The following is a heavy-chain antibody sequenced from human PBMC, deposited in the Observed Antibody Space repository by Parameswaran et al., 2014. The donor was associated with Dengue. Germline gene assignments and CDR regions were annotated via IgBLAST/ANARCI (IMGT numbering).Heavy chain of an antibody. J-gene: IGHJ6*03. V-gene: IGHV4-59*12. CDR3: ARDGGYYDFWSGRRGMDV. CDR2: IYYSGST. D-gene: IGHD3-3*01. Sequence: RWIRQPQEGLEWIGYIYYSGSTNYNPSLKSRVTISVDTSENQFSLKLSSVTAADTAVYYCARDGGYYDFWSGRRGMDVWGKGTTVTVSS.